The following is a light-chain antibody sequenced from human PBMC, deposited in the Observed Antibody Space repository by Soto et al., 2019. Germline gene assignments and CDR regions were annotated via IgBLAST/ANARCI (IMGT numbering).Light chain of an antibody. CDR1: SSNIGAGYD. CDR2: GNS. Sequence: QSVLTQPPSVSGAPGQRVTISCTGSSSNIGAGYDVHWYQQLPGTAPKLLIYGNSNRPSGVPDRFSGSKSGTSASLAITGLQAEDEADYYYQSYDSSLSGVVFGGGTKLPS. J-gene: IGLJ2*01. V-gene: IGLV1-40*01. CDR3: QSYDSSLSGVV.